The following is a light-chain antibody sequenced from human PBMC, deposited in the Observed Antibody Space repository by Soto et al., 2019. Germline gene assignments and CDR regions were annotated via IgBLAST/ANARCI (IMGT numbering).Light chain of an antibody. Sequence: TQSPTSQSAPVGDSVTISSRASQDISTHLAWCAQKPQRAPHLLIYAASTLHSGVPSRFSSSGSRTDFTLTISILQPEDFATYYCQHLTTYPFTFGPGTRLEIK. CDR3: QHLTTYPFT. V-gene: IGKV1-9*01. CDR1: QDISTH. CDR2: AAS. J-gene: IGKJ5*01.